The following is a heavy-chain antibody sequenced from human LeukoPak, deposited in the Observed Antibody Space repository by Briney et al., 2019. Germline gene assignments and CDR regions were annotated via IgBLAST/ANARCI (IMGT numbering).Heavy chain of an antibody. Sequence: SETLSLTCTVSGGSISSSSYYWGWIRQPPGKGLEWIGSIYYSGSTNYNPSLKSRVTISVDTSKNQFSLKLSSVTAADTAVYYCAGNYDSSGYTHSYYYGMDVWGQGTTVTVSS. CDR2: IYYSGST. J-gene: IGHJ6*02. CDR1: GGSISSSSYY. V-gene: IGHV4-39*07. CDR3: AGNYDSSGYTHSYYYGMDV. D-gene: IGHD3-22*01.